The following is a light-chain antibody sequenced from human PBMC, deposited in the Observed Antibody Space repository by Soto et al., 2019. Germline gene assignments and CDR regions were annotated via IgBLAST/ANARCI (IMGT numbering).Light chain of an antibody. CDR3: SSYTNINTRACV. J-gene: IGLJ1*01. CDR1: SSDVGSSKY. Sequence: QSALTQPASVSGSPGQSITISCAGTSSDVGSSKYVSWYQHHPGRAPKLIIYEVTDRPSGVSNRFSGSKSGNTASLTISGLQAEDEAEYYCSSYTNINTRACVFGTGTKLTVL. V-gene: IGLV2-14*01. CDR2: EVT.